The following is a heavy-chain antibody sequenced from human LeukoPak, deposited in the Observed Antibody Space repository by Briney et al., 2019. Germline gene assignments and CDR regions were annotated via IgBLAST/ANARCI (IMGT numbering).Heavy chain of an antibody. CDR2: IYSSGSF. CDR3: ARSGGSSSGSLGLWYSDI. CDR1: GGSISSYF. D-gene: IGHD6-19*01. Sequence: KPTETLSLTCTVSGGSISSYFWTWIRQPAGRGLEWIGHIYSSGSFKYNPSLKSRVTMSIDTSKNQLSLKLNPVTAADTAVYYCARSGGSSSGSLGLWYSDIWGQGTMVTVSS. J-gene: IGHJ3*02. V-gene: IGHV4-4*07.